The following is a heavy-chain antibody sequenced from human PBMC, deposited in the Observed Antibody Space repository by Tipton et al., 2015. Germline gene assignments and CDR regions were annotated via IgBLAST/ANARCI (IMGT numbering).Heavy chain of an antibody. D-gene: IGHD1-26*01. J-gene: IGHJ4*02. CDR2: IYPGDSET. V-gene: IGHV5-51*01. CDR1: GYIFTSFW. CDR3: VRRARRVGSHSYPYYFDY. Sequence: QSGPEVKKPGESLKISCKGSGYIFTSFWVGWVRQMPGKGLEWMGTIYPGDSETRYNPSFQGQVTISAERSITTASLQWRSLKASDPAMYYCVRRARRVGSHSYPYYFDYWGQGTLVPVSS.